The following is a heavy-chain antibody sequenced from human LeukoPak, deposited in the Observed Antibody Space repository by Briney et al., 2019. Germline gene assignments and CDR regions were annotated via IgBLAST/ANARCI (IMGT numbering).Heavy chain of an antibody. CDR1: GYTFTGYY. D-gene: IGHD2-2*02. V-gene: IGHV1-2*02. CDR2: INPNSGGT. CDR3: ARTNIVVVPAAIGGYYYYMDV. J-gene: IGHJ6*03. Sequence: GASVKVSCKASGYTFTGYYMHWVRQAPGQGLEWMGWINPNSGGTNYAQKFQGRVTMTRDTSISTACMELSRLRSDDTAVYYCARTNIVVVPAAIGGYYYYMDVWGKGTTVTVSS.